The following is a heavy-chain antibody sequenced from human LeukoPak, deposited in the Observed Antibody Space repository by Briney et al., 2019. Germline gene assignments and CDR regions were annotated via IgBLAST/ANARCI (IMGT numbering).Heavy chain of an antibody. CDR3: AKPIGPRYGDYHNSCFDS. Sequence: PGGSLRLSCAASGFTFSTYAMSWVRQVPAKGREWGSAISTTTYYADFVEGRFTISRDNSKNTLYLQMNSLRAEDTAVYYCAKPIGPRYGDYHNSCFDSWGQGTLVTVSS. D-gene: IGHD4-17*01. CDR1: GFTFSTYA. V-gene: IGHV3-23*01. CDR2: ISTTT. J-gene: IGHJ5*01.